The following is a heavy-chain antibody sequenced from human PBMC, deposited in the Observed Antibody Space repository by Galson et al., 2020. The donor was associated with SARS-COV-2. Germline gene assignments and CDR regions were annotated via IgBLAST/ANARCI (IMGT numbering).Heavy chain of an antibody. CDR3: AIKEGYYYYGMDV. Sequence: GESLKISCAASGFTLSSYAMNWVRQAPGKGLEWVSAISGSGGSPYYADSVKGRFTISRENSKNTLYLQMNSLRAEDTAVYYCAIKEGYYYYGMDVWGQGTTVTVSS. CDR1: GFTLSSYA. CDR2: ISGSGGSP. J-gene: IGHJ6*02. V-gene: IGHV3-23*01.